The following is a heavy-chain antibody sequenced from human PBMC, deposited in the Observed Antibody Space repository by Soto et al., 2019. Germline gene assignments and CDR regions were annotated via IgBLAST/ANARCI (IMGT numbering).Heavy chain of an antibody. CDR3: ASLAIYYGSGSFLGRGMDV. Sequence: LSLTCTVSGGSISSSSYYWGWIRQPPGKGLEWIGSIYYSGSTYYNPSLKSRVTISVDTSKNQFSLKLSSVTAADTAVYYCASLAIYYGSGSFLGRGMDVWGQGTTVTVSS. V-gene: IGHV4-39*01. CDR2: IYYSGST. D-gene: IGHD3-10*01. J-gene: IGHJ6*02. CDR1: GGSISSSSYY.